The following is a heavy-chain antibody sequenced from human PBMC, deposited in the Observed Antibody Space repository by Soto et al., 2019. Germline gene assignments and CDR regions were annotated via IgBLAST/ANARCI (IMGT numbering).Heavy chain of an antibody. CDR2: IYWDGDE. D-gene: IGHD4-4*01. V-gene: IGHV2-5*02. CDR3: AHAKLQPREYFFDY. J-gene: IGHJ4*02. Sequence: QITLKESGPTLVKPTQTLTLTCTFAGFSLSTSGVAVAWIRQPPGKALEGLALIYWDGDERYSPSLVSRLTITKDTSKNQVVLTMTNMDPVDTATYYCAHAKLQPREYFFDYWGQGTLVTVSS. CDR1: GFSLSTSGVA.